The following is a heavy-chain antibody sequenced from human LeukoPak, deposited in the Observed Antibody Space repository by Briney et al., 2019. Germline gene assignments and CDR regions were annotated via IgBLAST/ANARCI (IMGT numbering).Heavy chain of an antibody. CDR1: GFTFSSYW. CDR3: ARDWFDGDYDRFDY. Sequence: GGSLRLSCAVSGFTFSSYWMSWFRQAPGKGLEWVANINQDGSQKFSVGSVKGRFTISRDNAKNSLSLQMNSLRVEDTAVYYCARDWFDGDYDRFDYWGQGTLVTVSS. V-gene: IGHV3-7*03. D-gene: IGHD4-17*01. CDR2: INQDGSQK. J-gene: IGHJ4*02.